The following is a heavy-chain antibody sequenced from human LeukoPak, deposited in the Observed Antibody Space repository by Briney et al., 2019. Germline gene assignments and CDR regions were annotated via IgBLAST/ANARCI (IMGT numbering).Heavy chain of an antibody. Sequence: GESPKISCKGSGYSFTSYWIGWVRQMPGKGLEWMGIIYPGDSDTRYSPSFQGQVTISADKSISTAYLQWSSLKASDTAMYYCARLPDVAVAGTVGFFDYWGQGTLVTVSS. V-gene: IGHV5-51*01. CDR2: IYPGDSDT. D-gene: IGHD6-19*01. CDR1: GYSFTSYW. CDR3: ARLPDVAVAGTVGFFDY. J-gene: IGHJ4*02.